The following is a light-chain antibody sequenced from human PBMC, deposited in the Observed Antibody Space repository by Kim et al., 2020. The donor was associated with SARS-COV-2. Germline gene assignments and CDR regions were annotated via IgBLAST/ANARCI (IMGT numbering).Light chain of an antibody. J-gene: IGKJ2*01. V-gene: IGKV3-15*01. CDR3: QQYNNWPPVYT. CDR1: QSVSSD. CDR2: GAS. Sequence: PGERATLSCRASQSVSSDLAWYQHRPGQAPRLLIYGASTRATGIPARFSGSGSGTEFTLTISSLQSEDFAVYYCQQYNNWPPVYTFGQGTKLEI.